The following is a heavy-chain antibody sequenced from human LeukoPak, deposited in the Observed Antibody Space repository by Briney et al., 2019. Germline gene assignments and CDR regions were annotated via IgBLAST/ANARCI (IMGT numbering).Heavy chain of an antibody. Sequence: ASVKVSCKASGGTFSSYAISWVRQAPGQGLERMGGIIPIFGTANYAQKFQGRVTITADESTSTAYMELSSLRSEDTAVYYCASLSWGDFWSGEDYWGQGTLVTVSS. CDR2: IIPIFGTA. V-gene: IGHV1-69*13. D-gene: IGHD3-3*01. CDR1: GGTFSSYA. J-gene: IGHJ4*02. CDR3: ASLSWGDFWSGEDY.